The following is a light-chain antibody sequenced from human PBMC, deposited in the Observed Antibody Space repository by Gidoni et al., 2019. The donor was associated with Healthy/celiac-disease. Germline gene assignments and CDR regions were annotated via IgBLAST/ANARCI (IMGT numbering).Light chain of an antibody. CDR2: KAS. CDR1: QSISSW. J-gene: IGKJ2*04. V-gene: IGKV1-5*03. Sequence: DIQMTQSPSTLSASVGDRVTITCRASQSISSWLAWYQQKPGKAPKLLIYKASSLESGVPSRFSGSGSGTEFTLTISSLQPDDFATYYYQQYNSYSPCSFGQGTKLEIK. CDR3: QQYNSYSPCS.